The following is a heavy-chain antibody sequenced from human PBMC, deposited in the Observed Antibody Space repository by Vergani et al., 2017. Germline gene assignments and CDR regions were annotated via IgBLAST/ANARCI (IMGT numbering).Heavy chain of an antibody. CDR2: ISGSGGST. V-gene: IGHV3-23*04. CDR1: GFTFSSYA. J-gene: IGHJ5*02. D-gene: IGHD6-13*01. Sequence: VQLVESGGGLVQPGGSLRLSCAASGFTFSSYAMSWVRQAPGKGLEWVSAISGSGGSTYYADSVKGRFTISRDNSKNTLYLQMNSLRAEDTAVYYCAKDWVAAAGTSHLLHWFDPWGQGTLVTVSS. CDR3: AKDWVAAAGTSHLLHWFDP.